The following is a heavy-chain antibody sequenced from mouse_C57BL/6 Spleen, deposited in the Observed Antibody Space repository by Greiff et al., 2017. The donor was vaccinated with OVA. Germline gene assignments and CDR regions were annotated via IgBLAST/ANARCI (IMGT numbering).Heavy chain of an antibody. J-gene: IGHJ3*01. CDR3: ARKSVQLRAWFAY. CDR1: EYEFPSHD. V-gene: IGHV5-2*01. Sequence: EVKLMESGGGLVQPGESLKLSCESNEYEFPSHDMSWVRKTPEKRLELVAAINSDGGSTYYPATMERRFIISRDNTKKTLYLQMSSLRSEDTALYYCARKSVQLRAWFAYWGQGTLVTVSA. CDR2: INSDGGST. D-gene: IGHD3-2*02.